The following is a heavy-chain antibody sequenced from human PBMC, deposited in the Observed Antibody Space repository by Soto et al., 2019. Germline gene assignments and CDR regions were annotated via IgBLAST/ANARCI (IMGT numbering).Heavy chain of an antibody. CDR2: IKQDGSEK. CDR3: AGLSRSSRDAFDI. J-gene: IGHJ3*02. CDR1: GFTFSSYW. D-gene: IGHD6-6*01. V-gene: IGHV3-7*03. Sequence: TGGSLRLSCAASGFTFSSYWMSWVRQAPGKGLEWVANIKQDGSEKYYVDSVKGRFTISRDNAKNSLYLQMSSLRAEDTAVYYCAGLSRSSRDAFDIWGQGTMVTVSS.